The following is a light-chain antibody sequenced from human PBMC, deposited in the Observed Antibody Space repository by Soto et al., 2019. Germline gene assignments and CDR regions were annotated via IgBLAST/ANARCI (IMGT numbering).Light chain of an antibody. CDR1: QDVNSN. Sequence: EIVMTQSPVTLSVSPGERATLTCRASQDVNSNLAWFQQKPGQGPRLLIFGASTRATGIPARFSGSGSGTEFTLTISSLQAEDVAGYYGQQYNSWPLGTVGPGTKVDIK. CDR3: QQYNSWPLGT. CDR2: GAS. V-gene: IGKV3-15*01. J-gene: IGKJ3*01.